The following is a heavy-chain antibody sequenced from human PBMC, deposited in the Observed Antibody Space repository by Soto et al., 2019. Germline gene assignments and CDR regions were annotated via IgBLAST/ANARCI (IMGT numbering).Heavy chain of an antibody. D-gene: IGHD3-22*01. CDR2: IIPILGIA. J-gene: IGHJ3*02. CDR3: ARDSLYDSSGYLPDAFDI. CDR1: GGTFSSYT. Sequence: SVKVSCKASGGTFSSYTISWVRQAPGQGLEWMGRIIPILGIANYAQKFQGRVTITADKSTSTAYMELSSLRSEDTAVYYCARDSLYDSSGYLPDAFDIWGQGAMVTVSS. V-gene: IGHV1-69*04.